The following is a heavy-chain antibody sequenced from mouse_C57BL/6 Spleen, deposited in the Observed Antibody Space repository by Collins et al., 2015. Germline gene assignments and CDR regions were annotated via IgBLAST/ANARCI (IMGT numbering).Heavy chain of an antibody. V-gene: IGHV1-50*01. Sequence: QVQLQQPGAELVKPGASVKLSCKASGYTLTNYWMQWVKQRPGQGLEWIGEIDPSDSYTNFNQKFKGKATLTVDTSSSTAYMQLSSLTSEDSAVYYCATYYDWGQGTLVTVSA. CDR1: GYTLTNYW. D-gene: IGHD1-1*01. CDR2: IDPSDSYT. CDR3: ATYYD. J-gene: IGHJ3*01.